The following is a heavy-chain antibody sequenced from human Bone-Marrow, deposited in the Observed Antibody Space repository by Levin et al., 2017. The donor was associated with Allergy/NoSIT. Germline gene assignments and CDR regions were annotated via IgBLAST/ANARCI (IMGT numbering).Heavy chain of an antibody. CDR1: GDSISTGNYY. CDR2: IYSSGNT. Sequence: PSETLSLTCTVSGDSISTGNYYWSWIRHPAGKTLEWIGRIYSSGNTDYSSSLRSRVTISVDMSKNQFSLEVTSVTAADTAVYYCARARSSAASRTLLRYYYFDLWGRGTLVTVSP. D-gene: IGHD3-10*01. J-gene: IGHJ2*01. CDR3: ARARSSAASRTLLRYYYFDL. V-gene: IGHV4-61*02.